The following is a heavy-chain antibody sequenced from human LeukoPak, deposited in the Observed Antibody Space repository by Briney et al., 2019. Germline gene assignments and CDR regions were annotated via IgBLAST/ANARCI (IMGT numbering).Heavy chain of an antibody. CDR1: GYTFTGYY. D-gene: IGHD3-3*01. CDR2: INPNSGGT. J-gene: IGHJ6*02. CDR3: ARDLPRSYDFWSGYQKPNYGMDV. Sequence: ASVKVSCKASGYTFTGYYMHWVRQAPGQGLEWMGRINPNSGGTNYAQKFQGWVTMTRDTSISTAYMELSRLRSDDTAVYYCARDLPRSYDFWSGYQKPNYGMDVWGQGTTVTVSS. V-gene: IGHV1-2*04.